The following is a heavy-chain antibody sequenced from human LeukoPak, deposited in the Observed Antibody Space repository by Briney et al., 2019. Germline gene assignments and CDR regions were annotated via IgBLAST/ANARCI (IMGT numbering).Heavy chain of an antibody. CDR3: ARRGWDY. Sequence: ASVKVSCKASGGTFSSYAISWVRQAPGQGLEWMGWINPNSGGTNYAQKFQGRVTMTRDTSISTAYMELSRLRSDDTAVYYCARRGWDYWGQGTLVTVSS. J-gene: IGHJ4*02. CDR1: GGTFSSYA. CDR2: INPNSGGT. D-gene: IGHD3-10*01. V-gene: IGHV1-2*02.